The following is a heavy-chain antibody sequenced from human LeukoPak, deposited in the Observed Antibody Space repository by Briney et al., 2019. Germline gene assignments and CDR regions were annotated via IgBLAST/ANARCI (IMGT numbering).Heavy chain of an antibody. Sequence: ASVNVSCKASGYTFTGYYMHWVRQAPGQGLEWMGWINPNSGDTNYAQKFQGRVTMTRDTSISTAYMELSRLRSDDTAVYYCARDSYSSSWYAHGLSWFDPWGQGTLVTVSS. V-gene: IGHV1-2*02. J-gene: IGHJ5*02. CDR2: INPNSGDT. D-gene: IGHD6-13*01. CDR1: GYTFTGYY. CDR3: ARDSYSSSWYAHGLSWFDP.